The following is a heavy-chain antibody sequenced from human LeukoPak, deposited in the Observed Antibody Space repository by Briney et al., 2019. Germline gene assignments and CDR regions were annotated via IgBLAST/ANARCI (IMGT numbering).Heavy chain of an antibody. Sequence: GGSLRLSCAASGFTFSSYAMSWVRQAPGKGLEWVSAISGSGGSTYYADSVKGRFTISRDNSKNTLYLQMNSLRAEDTAVYYCARDAVGMITFGGVIVPYYYYYYMDVWGKGTTVTVSS. CDR2: ISGSGGST. D-gene: IGHD3-16*02. CDR3: ARDAVGMITFGGVIVPYYYYYYMDV. CDR1: GFTFSSYA. J-gene: IGHJ6*03. V-gene: IGHV3-23*01.